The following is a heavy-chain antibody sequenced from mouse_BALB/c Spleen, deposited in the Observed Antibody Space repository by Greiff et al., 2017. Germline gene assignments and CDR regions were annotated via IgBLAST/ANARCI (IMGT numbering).Heavy chain of an antibody. Sequence: VKLVESGPGLVAPSQSLSITCTVSGFSLTSYGVHWVRQPPGKGLEWLGVIWAGGSTNYNSALMSRLSISKDNSKSQVFLKMNSLQTDDTAMYYCARDWYYYGSRDYFDVWGAGTTVTVSS. CDR3: ARDWYYYGSRDYFDV. J-gene: IGHJ1*01. V-gene: IGHV2-9*02. CDR2: IWAGGST. CDR1: GFSLTSYG. D-gene: IGHD1-1*01.